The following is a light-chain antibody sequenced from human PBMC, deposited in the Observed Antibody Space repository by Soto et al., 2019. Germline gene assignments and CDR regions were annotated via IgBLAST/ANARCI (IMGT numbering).Light chain of an antibody. J-gene: IGLJ2*01. Sequence: QSALTQPPSASGSPGQSVTISCTGASSDVGNYNFVSWYQQHPGKAPKLMIYDVTERPSGVSDRFSGSKSGNTASLTVSGLQAEDEADYYCTSYAGSSIPVVFGGGTKLTVL. CDR3: TSYAGSSIPVV. CDR2: DVT. CDR1: SSDVGNYNF. V-gene: IGLV2-8*01.